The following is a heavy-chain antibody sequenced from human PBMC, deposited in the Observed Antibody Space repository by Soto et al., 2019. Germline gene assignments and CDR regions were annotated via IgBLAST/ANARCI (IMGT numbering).Heavy chain of an antibody. Sequence: QLQLQESGSGLVKPSQTLSLTCTVSGDSISSGGYSWSWIRQPPGKGLEWIGYIYSSGSTYYNPALNSRVTVSVDRTKKQFSLNLYSVTAADTAVYYCDRRGSGTSDPWGQGTLVTVSS. CDR3: DRRGSGTSDP. CDR1: GDSISSGGYS. V-gene: IGHV4-30-2*01. D-gene: IGHD1-26*01. J-gene: IGHJ5*02. CDR2: IYSSGST.